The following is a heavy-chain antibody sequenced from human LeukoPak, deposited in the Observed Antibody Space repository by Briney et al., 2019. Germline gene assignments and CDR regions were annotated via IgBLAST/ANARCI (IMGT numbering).Heavy chain of an antibody. CDR1: GFTFSSYA. Sequence: GGSLRLSCAASGFTFSSYAMHWVRQAPGKGLEWVAVISYDGSNKYYADSVKGRFTISRDNSKNTLYLQMNSLRAEDTAVYYCARDAASGSFYYSDYWGQGTLVTVSS. J-gene: IGHJ4*02. CDR2: ISYDGSNK. D-gene: IGHD1-26*01. V-gene: IGHV3-30-3*01. CDR3: ARDAASGSFYYSDY.